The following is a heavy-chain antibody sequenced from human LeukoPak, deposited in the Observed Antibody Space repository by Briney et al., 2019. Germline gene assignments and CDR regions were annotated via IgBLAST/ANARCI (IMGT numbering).Heavy chain of an antibody. Sequence: ASVKVSCKVSGYTLTELFMHWVRQAPGKGLEWVGGFDPEDGETIYAQNFQGRVNMTEDTSTYTAYIELSSLRSEDTAVYYCATDNRRLAVSPDPYCFDYWGQGTMVTVSS. CDR1: GYTLTELF. J-gene: IGHJ4*02. V-gene: IGHV1-24*01. CDR3: ATDNRRLAVSPDPYCFDY. D-gene: IGHD1-14*01. CDR2: FDPEDGET.